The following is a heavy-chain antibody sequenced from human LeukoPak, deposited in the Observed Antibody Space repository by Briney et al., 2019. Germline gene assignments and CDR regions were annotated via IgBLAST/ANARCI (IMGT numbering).Heavy chain of an antibody. J-gene: IGHJ4*02. D-gene: IGHD5-24*01. CDR1: GFTFSTYW. Sequence: GGSLRLSCAASGFTFSTYWMTWVRQAPEKGLEWVANMKQDGSETCYVDSVKGRFTISRDNAKNSLYLQMNSLRAEDTAMYYCARDRRDGYNVLDYWGQGTLVTVSS. CDR2: MKQDGSET. CDR3: ARDRRDGYNVLDY. V-gene: IGHV3-7*01.